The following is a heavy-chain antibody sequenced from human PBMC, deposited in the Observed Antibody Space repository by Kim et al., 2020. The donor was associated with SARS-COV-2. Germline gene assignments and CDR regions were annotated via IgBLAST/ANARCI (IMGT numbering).Heavy chain of an antibody. V-gene: IGHV4-31*03. Sequence: SETLSLTCTVSGGSISSGGYYWSWIRQHPGKGLEWIGYIYYSGSTYYNPSLKSRVTISVDTSKNQFSLKLSSVTAADTAVYYCARALTMITFGGVIVDAFDIWGQGTMVTLSS. CDR2: IYYSGST. CDR3: ARALTMITFGGVIVDAFDI. CDR1: GGSISSGGYY. J-gene: IGHJ3*02. D-gene: IGHD3-16*02.